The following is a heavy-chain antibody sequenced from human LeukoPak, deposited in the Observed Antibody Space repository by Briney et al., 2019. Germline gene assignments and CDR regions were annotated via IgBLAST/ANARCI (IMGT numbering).Heavy chain of an antibody. V-gene: IGHV1-18*01. Sequence: ASVKVSCKASGYTFTSYGISWVRQAPGQGLEWMGWISAYNGNTNYAQKLQGRVTMTTDTSTSTAYMELRSLRSEDTAVYYCARGPPGIVGANSLFDYWGQGTLVTVSS. D-gene: IGHD1-26*01. CDR2: ISAYNGNT. CDR1: GYTFTSYG. J-gene: IGHJ4*02. CDR3: ARGPPGIVGANSLFDY.